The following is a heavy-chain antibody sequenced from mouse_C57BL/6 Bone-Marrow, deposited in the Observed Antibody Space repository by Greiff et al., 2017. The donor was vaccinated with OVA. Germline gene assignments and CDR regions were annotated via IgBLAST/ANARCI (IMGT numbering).Heavy chain of an antibody. CDR3: ARRRQLRAMDY. V-gene: IGHV1-50*01. Sequence: QVQLQQSGAELVKPGASVKLSCKASGYTFTSYWMQWVKQRPGQGLEWIGEIDPSDSYTNYNQKFKGKATLTVDTSSSTAYMQLSSLTSEDSAVYYCARRRQLRAMDYWGQGTSVTVSS. CDR1: GYTFTSYW. D-gene: IGHD3-2*01. CDR2: IDPSDSYT. J-gene: IGHJ4*01.